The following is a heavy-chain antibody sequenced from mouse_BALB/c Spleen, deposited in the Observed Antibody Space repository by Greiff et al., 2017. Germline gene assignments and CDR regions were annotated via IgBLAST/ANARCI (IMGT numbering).Heavy chain of an antibody. Sequence: VQLKESGPSLVQPSQSLSITCTVSGFSLTSYGVHWVRQSPGKGLEWLGVIWRGGSTDYNAAFMSRLSISKDNSKSQVFFKMNSLQADDTAIYYCAKNYYGSSCAMDYWGQGTSVTVSS. V-gene: IGHV2-5-1*01. CDR2: IWRGGST. CDR1: GFSLTSYG. J-gene: IGHJ4*01. CDR3: AKNYYGSSCAMDY. D-gene: IGHD1-1*01.